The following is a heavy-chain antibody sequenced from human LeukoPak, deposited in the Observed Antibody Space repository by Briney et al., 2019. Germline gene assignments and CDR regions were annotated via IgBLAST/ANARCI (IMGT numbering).Heavy chain of an antibody. J-gene: IGHJ3*02. CDR2: IYYSGST. CDR1: GGSISRYY. V-gene: IGHV4-59*12. CDR3: ARDSPPNAFDI. Sequence: SETLSLTCTVSGGSISRYYWSWIRQPPGKGLEWIGYIYYSGSTNYNPSLKSRVTMSVDTSKNQFSLKLSSVTAADTAVYYCARDSPPNAFDIWGQGTMVTVSS.